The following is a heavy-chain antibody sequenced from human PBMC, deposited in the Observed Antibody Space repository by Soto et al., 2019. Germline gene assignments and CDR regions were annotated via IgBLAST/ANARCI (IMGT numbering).Heavy chain of an antibody. Sequence: EVQLLESGGDLVQPGGSLRLSCAASGFTFDYYAMIWVRQAPGKGLEWVSHISGGSHYMSYADSVKGRFTIFRANSKNTLYLQLLRLRAEDTATYYSARALSEFGDHGDYWGHGTRVTVSS. CDR3: ARALSEFGDHGDY. J-gene: IGHJ4*01. CDR1: GFTFDYYA. CDR2: ISGGSHYM. D-gene: IGHD2-21*02. V-gene: IGHV3-23*01.